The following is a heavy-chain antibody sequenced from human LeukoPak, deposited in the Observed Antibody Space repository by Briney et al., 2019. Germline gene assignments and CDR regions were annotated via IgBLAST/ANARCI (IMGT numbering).Heavy chain of an antibody. J-gene: IGHJ6*03. CDR1: GYTFTSYD. CDR3: ARKYYYDSGGYYYFVSDHYYYMDV. V-gene: IGHV1-8*01. D-gene: IGHD3-22*01. Sequence: ASVKVSCKASGYTFTSYDINWVRQATGQGLEWMGWMNPNSGNTGYAQKFQGRVTMTRNTSISTAYMELSSLRSEDTAVYYCARKYYYDSGGYYYFVSDHYYYMDVWGKGTTVTVSS. CDR2: MNPNSGNT.